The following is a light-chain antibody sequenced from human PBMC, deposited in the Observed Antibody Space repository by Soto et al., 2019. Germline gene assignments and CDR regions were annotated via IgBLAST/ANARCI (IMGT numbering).Light chain of an antibody. J-gene: IGLJ2*01. CDR1: SSNIGSNY. CDR2: RNN. V-gene: IGLV1-47*01. CDR3: AAWDDSLSGLVV. Sequence: QSVLTQPPSASGTPGQRVTISCSGSSSNIGSNYVYWYQQLPGTAPKLLIYRNNQRPSEVPDRFSGSKSGTSASLAISGLRSEDEADYYCAAWDDSLSGLVVFGGGTKVTVL.